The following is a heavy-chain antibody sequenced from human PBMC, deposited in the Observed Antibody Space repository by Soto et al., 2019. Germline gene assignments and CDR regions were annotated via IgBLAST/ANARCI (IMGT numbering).Heavy chain of an antibody. CDR3: ARAGRWARFDY. CDR1: GFTFSSYE. V-gene: IGHV3-48*03. D-gene: IGHD3-16*01. J-gene: IGHJ4*02. CDR2: ISSSGSTI. Sequence: GGSLRLSCAASGFTFSSYEMNWVRQAPGKGLEWVSYISSSGSTINYADSVKCRFTISRDNAKNSLYLQMNSLRAADTAVYYCARAGRWARFDYWGQGTLVTVSS.